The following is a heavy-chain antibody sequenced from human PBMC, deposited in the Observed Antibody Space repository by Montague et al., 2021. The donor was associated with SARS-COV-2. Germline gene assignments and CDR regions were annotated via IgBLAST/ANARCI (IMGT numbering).Heavy chain of an antibody. CDR1: GGSISSGNW. CDR3: ARFFSSWTD. V-gene: IGHV4-4*03. J-gene: IGHJ4*02. D-gene: IGHD6-13*01. Sequence: PETLSLTCAVSGGSISSGNWWSWVRQPPGKGLEWIGEIYHSGSTNYNPSLKSRVTISLDKSKNQFSLNLSSATAADTAVYYCARFFSSWTDWGQGTLATVSS. CDR2: IYHSGST.